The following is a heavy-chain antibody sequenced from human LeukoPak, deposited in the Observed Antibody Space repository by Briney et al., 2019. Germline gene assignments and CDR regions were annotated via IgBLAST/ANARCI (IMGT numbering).Heavy chain of an antibody. CDR3: ARGRPQYHYYYYYMDV. V-gene: IGHV1-8*02. CDR1: GYTFTSYD. Sequence: ASVKVSCKASGYTFTSYDINWVRQATGQGLEWMGWMNPNSGNTGYAQKFQGRVTMTRNTSISTAYMELSSLRSEDTAVYYCARGRPQYHYYYYYMDVWGKGTTVTVSS. D-gene: IGHD4-11*01. J-gene: IGHJ6*03. CDR2: MNPNSGNT.